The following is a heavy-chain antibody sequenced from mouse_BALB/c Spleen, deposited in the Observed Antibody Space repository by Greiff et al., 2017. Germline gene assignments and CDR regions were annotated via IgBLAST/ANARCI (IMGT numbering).Heavy chain of an antibody. CDR1: GYAFSSYW. CDR3: ARGDGQYYFDY. Sequence: QVQLQQSGAELVRPGSSVKISCKASGYAFSSYWMNWVKQRPGQGLEWIGQIYPGDGDTNYNGKFKGKATLTADKSSSTAYMQLSSLTSEDSAVYFCARGDGQYYFDYWGQGTTLTVSS. D-gene: IGHD2-3*01. CDR2: IYPGDGDT. J-gene: IGHJ2*01. V-gene: IGHV1-80*01.